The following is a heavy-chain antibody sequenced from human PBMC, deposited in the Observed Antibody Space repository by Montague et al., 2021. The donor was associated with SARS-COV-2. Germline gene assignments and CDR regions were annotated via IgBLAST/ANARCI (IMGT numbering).Heavy chain of an antibody. V-gene: IGHV4-61*02. CDR1: GGSIRSGSYY. D-gene: IGHD4-17*01. Sequence: TLSLTCTVSGGSIRSGSYYWSWIRQPAGKGLEWIGRIYSSGSTNYNPSLKSRVTMSVDTSKNQFSLKVSSVAAAETAVYYCAGDYGDYSYYYGLDVWGQGTTVTVSS. CDR2: IYSSGST. J-gene: IGHJ6*02. CDR3: AGDYGDYSYYYGLDV.